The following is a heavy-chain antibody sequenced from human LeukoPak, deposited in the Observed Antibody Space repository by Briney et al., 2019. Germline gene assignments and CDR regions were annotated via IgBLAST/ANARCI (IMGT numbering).Heavy chain of an antibody. Sequence: PGGSLRLSCAASGFTFSSYGMHWVRQAPGKGLEWVAVIWYDGSNKYCADSVKGRFTISRDNSKNTLYLQMNSLRAEDTAVYYCARVRGYYDSSGYYSFGLDYWGQGTLVTVSS. J-gene: IGHJ4*02. D-gene: IGHD3-22*01. V-gene: IGHV3-33*01. CDR3: ARVRGYYDSSGYYSFGLDY. CDR2: IWYDGSNK. CDR1: GFTFSSYG.